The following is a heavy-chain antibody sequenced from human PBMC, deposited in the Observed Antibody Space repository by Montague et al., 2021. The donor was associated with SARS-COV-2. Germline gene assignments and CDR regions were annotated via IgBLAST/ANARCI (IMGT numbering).Heavy chain of an antibody. CDR2: INYSGST. V-gene: IGHV4-59*12. Sequence: SETLSLTCTVSGGSISSYYWSWIRQPPGKGLEWIGYINYSGSTNYNPSLMSRVTIAADTSKNQYSLKMSSVTAADTAVYYCASQVPDLWRGIDYWGQGTLVTVSS. CDR1: GGSISSYY. J-gene: IGHJ4*02. CDR3: ASQVPDLWRGIDY. D-gene: IGHD3-3*01.